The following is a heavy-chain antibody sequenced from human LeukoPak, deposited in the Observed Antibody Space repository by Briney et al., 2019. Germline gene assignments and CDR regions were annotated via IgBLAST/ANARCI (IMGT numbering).Heavy chain of an antibody. CDR1: GYSFTNYR. Sequence: GESLKISCKGSGYSFTNYRIGWVRQMPGKGLEWMGMIYPGDSDTRYSPSFQGQVTFSADKSISTAYLQWSSLKASDTAMYYCARDYCTGGNCYHFDYWGQGTLVTVSS. V-gene: IGHV5-51*01. D-gene: IGHD2-15*01. CDR2: IYPGDSDT. J-gene: IGHJ4*02. CDR3: ARDYCTGGNCYHFDY.